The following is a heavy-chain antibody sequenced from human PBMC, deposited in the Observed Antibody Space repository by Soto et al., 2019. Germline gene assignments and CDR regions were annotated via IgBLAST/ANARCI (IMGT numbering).Heavy chain of an antibody. CDR1: GFSLSTSGVG. CDR2: IYWNDDK. J-gene: IGHJ4*02. V-gene: IGHV2-5*01. Sequence: QITLKASGHTLVKPTQTLPLTCTFSGFSLSTSGVGVGWIRQPPGKDLEWLALIYWNDDKRYSPSLKSRLTLTKATAKGQVVLTMDNMDPVDSATNYCAQREVLLCFGDLSPMAPFDYWGQGTLVTVSS. CDR3: AQREVLLCFGDLSPMAPFDY. D-gene: IGHD3-10*01.